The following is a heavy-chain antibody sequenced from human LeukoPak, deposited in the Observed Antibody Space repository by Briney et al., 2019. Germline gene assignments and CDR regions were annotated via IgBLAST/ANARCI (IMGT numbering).Heavy chain of an antibody. V-gene: IGHV4-39*07. J-gene: IGHJ6*03. D-gene: IGHD3-9*01. Sequence: SETLSLTCTVSGGSISSSSYYWGWIRQPPGKGLEWIGEINHSGSTNYNPSLKSRVTISVDTSKNQFSLKLSSVTAADTAVYYCARARSYDILTGYPLLDTNYYYYYMDVWGKGTTVTVSS. CDR1: GGSISSSSYY. CDR3: ARARSYDILTGYPLLDTNYYYYYMDV. CDR2: INHSGST.